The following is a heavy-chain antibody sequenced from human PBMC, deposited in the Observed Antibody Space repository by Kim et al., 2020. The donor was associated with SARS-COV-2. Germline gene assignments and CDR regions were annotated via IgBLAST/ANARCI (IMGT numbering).Heavy chain of an antibody. D-gene: IGHD6-19*01. J-gene: IGHJ5*01. CDR3: ARTTSGWPNWFDF. Sequence: GYAQKVQGRVAVTRDTSIRTAYMELGNLRSEDTAVYDCARTTSGWPNWFDFWGQGTLVTVSS. V-gene: IGHV1-8*01.